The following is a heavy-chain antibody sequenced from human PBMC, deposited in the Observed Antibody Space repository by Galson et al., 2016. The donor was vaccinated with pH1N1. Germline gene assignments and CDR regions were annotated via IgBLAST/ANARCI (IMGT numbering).Heavy chain of an antibody. Sequence: SVKVSCKASGDTFNGYGITWVLQAPGQGLQWMGWINTRNGYTKNSQKFQGRVTMTTDTTTSTVYLELRSLKSDDTGVYFCARGRGDLAGYYYGLDVWGQGTTVTVSS. J-gene: IGHJ6*02. D-gene: IGHD3-10*01. CDR1: GDTFNGYG. CDR2: INTRNGYT. V-gene: IGHV1-18*01. CDR3: ARGRGDLAGYYYGLDV.